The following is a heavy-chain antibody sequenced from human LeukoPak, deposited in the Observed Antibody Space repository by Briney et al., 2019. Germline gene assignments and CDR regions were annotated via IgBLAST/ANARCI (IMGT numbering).Heavy chain of an antibody. Sequence: GGSLRLSCAASGFTFSSYAMSWVRQAPGKGLEWVSAISGSGDSTFNSDSVKGRFTISRDNSKNTLYLQMNSLRAEDTALYYCATSTVAKYDYWGQGTLVAVSS. V-gene: IGHV3-23*01. CDR3: ATSTVAKYDY. CDR2: ISGSGDST. CDR1: GFTFSSYA. D-gene: IGHD4-11*01. J-gene: IGHJ4*02.